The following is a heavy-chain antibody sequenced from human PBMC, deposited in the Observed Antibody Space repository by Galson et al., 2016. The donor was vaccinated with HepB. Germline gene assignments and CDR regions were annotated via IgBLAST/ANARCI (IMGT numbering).Heavy chain of an antibody. V-gene: IGHV4-61*02. D-gene: IGHD6-19*01. CDR1: GGSISSGDYY. CDR2: IYSSGST. CDR3: ARMLGSGWYVGWTGFDP. J-gene: IGHJ5*02. Sequence: TLSLTCTVSGGSISSGDYYWSWIRHPAGKGLEWIGRIYSSGSTHYNPSLKSRVTISVEPSKNQFSLKLSSVTAADTAVYYCARMLGSGWYVGWTGFDPWAREPWSPSPQ.